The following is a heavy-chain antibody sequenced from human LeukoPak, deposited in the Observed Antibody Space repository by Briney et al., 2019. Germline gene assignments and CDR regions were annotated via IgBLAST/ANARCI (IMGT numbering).Heavy chain of an antibody. J-gene: IGHJ6*03. Sequence: GGSLRLSCAASGSTFSSYSMNWVRQAPGKGLEWVSSISSSSSYIYYADSVKGRFTISRDNAKNSLYLQMNSLRAEDTAVYYCAREYYYDSSGSPNCMDVWGKGTTVTVSS. V-gene: IGHV3-21*01. CDR2: ISSSSSYI. D-gene: IGHD3-22*01. CDR3: AREYYYDSSGSPNCMDV. CDR1: GSTFSSYS.